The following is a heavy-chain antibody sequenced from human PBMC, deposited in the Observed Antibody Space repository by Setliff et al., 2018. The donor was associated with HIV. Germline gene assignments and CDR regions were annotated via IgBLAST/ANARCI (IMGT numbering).Heavy chain of an antibody. CDR2: IFYTGST. J-gene: IGHJ4*02. Sequence: KASETLSLTCTVSGGSISSCYWTWLRQFPGKGLEWIGFIFYTGSTTYNPSLNSRVTISVDTSKNQFSLKLSSVTAADTAVYYCGRQVPVPGVAVTPIDYWGQGTLVTVSS. CDR1: GGSISSCY. D-gene: IGHD3-22*01. CDR3: GRQVPVPGVAVTPIDY. V-gene: IGHV4-59*08.